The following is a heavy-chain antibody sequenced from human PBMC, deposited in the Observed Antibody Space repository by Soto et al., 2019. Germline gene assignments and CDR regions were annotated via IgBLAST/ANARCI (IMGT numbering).Heavy chain of an antibody. CDR1: GGAKRRYY. CDR2: IYYSGST. CDR3: ARDEIISTSWYLDY. J-gene: IGHJ4*02. D-gene: IGHD2-2*01. Sequence: SSTWTGCGGAKRRYYWCSFHQTPGKGLEWIGSIYYSGSTYYNPSLKSRVTISVDTSKNQFSLKLSSVTAADTAVYYCARDEIISTSWYLDYWGQGTPVTVSS. V-gene: IGHV4-39*01.